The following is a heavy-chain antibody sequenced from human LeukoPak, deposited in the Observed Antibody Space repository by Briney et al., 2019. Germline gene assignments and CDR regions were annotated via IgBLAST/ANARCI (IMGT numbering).Heavy chain of an antibody. V-gene: IGHV1-18*01. D-gene: IGHD6-13*01. J-gene: IGHJ5*02. Sequence: ASVKVSCKASGYTFTNYGISWVRQAPGQGLEWMGWISAYNGNTNYAQKLQGRVTMTTDTSTSTAYMELRSLRSEDTAVYYCAPLFGHSSSWYDWFDPWGQGTLVTVSS. CDR2: ISAYNGNT. CDR1: GYTFTNYG. CDR3: APLFGHSSSWYDWFDP.